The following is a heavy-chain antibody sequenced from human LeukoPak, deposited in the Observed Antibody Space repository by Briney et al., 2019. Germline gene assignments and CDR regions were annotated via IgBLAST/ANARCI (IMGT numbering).Heavy chain of an antibody. Sequence: PSETLSLTCTVSGGSISTSSYYWGWIRQPPGKGLEWIGNIYYSGSTYYNPSLKSRVTISVDTSKNQFSLKLSSVTAADTAVYYFARLFSSWSSLFDSWGQGTLVTVSS. J-gene: IGHJ4*02. V-gene: IGHV4-39*01. CDR3: ARLFSSWSSLFDS. D-gene: IGHD6-13*01. CDR2: IYYSGST. CDR1: GGSISTSSYY.